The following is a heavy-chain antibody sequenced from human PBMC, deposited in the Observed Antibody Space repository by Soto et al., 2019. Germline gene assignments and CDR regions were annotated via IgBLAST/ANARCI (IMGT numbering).Heavy chain of an antibody. Sequence: QVQLVQSGAEVKKPGASVKISCKASGYTFNGYGISWVRQAPGQGLEWMGWISAYNGNTNYAQKLQGRVTMTTDTSTSTAYMELRSLRSDDTAVYYCAREEAWIVGATGSRWFDPWGQGTLVTVSS. J-gene: IGHJ5*02. CDR1: GYTFNGYG. CDR2: ISAYNGNT. CDR3: AREEAWIVGATGSRWFDP. D-gene: IGHD1-26*01. V-gene: IGHV1-18*04.